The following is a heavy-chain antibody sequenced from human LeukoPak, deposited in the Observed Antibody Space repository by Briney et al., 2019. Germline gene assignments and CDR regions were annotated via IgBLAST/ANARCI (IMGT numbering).Heavy chain of an antibody. V-gene: IGHV1-46*01. CDR1: GYTFTSYY. J-gene: IGHJ4*02. CDR3: ARKLAAPNKGFDY. Sequence: ASVKVSCKASGYTFTSYYIHWVRQAPGQGLEWMGIINPSGGGTSYAQKFQGRVTMTRDASTSTFYMELSSLRSEDTAVYYCARKLAAPNKGFDYWGQGTLVTVSS. CDR2: INPSGGGT. D-gene: IGHD6-6*01.